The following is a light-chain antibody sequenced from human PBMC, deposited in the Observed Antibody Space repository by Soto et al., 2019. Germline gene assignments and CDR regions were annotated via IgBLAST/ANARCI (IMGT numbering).Light chain of an antibody. J-gene: IGKJ1*01. CDR3: QQYGSSRT. Sequence: EIVLTQSPGTLSLSPGERATLSCRASQSVSSSYLAWYQQKPGLAPTLLIYGASSRATGLSDRFSGSGSGTVFTLTISILEPEDCGVYYCQQYGSSRTFDQGTKVEIK. CDR2: GAS. V-gene: IGKV3-20*01. CDR1: QSVSSSY.